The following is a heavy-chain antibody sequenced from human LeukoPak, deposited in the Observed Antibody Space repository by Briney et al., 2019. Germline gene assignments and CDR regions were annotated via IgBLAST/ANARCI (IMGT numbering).Heavy chain of an antibody. J-gene: IGHJ6*03. D-gene: IGHD2-15*01. CDR2: IYHSGST. CDR3: ARSVEGYCSGGSCYSYYYYMDV. V-gene: IGHV4-4*02. CDR1: GGSISSENW. Sequence: PSGTLSLTCAVSGGSISSENWWSWVRQSPGEGLEWIGEIYHSGSTNYNPSLKSRVTISVDTSKNQFSLKLSSVTAADTAVYYCARSVEGYCSGGSCYSYYYYMDVWGKGTTVTVSS.